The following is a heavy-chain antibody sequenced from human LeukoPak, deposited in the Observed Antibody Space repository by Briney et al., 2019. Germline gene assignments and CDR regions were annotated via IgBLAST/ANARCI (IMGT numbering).Heavy chain of an antibody. D-gene: IGHD1-20*01. J-gene: IGHJ5*02. Sequence: SETLSLTCTVSGGSISSGDYYWSWIRQPPGKGLEWIGYIYYSGGTYYNPSLKSRVTISVDTSKNQFSLKLSSVTAADTAVYYCARDHNWNWFDPWGQGTLVTVSS. CDR2: IYYSGGT. CDR1: GGSISSGDYY. CDR3: ARDHNWNWFDP. V-gene: IGHV4-30-4*08.